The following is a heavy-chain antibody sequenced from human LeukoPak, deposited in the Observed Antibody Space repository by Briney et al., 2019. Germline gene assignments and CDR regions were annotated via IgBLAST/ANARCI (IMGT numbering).Heavy chain of an antibody. D-gene: IGHD3-16*01. CDR3: ARDGHPVGVTDAFDI. Sequence: GASVKVSCKASGYTFTSYAMHWVRQAPGQRLEWMGWINAGNGNTKYSQKFQGRVTITRDTSASTAYMELSSLRSEDTAVYYCARDGHPVGVTDAFDIWGQGTMVTVSS. J-gene: IGHJ3*02. V-gene: IGHV1-3*01. CDR2: INAGNGNT. CDR1: GYTFTSYA.